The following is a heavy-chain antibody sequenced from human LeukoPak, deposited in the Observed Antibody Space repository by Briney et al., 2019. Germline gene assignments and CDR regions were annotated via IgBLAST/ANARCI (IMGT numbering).Heavy chain of an antibody. J-gene: IGHJ4*02. CDR2: IYTSGST. Sequence: SETLSLTCTVSGGSISSGSYYWSWIRQPAGKGLEWIGRIYTSGSTNYNPSLKSRVTISVDTSKNQFSLKLSSVTAADTAVYYCARGVIDYWGQGTLVTVSS. CDR1: GGSISSGSYY. V-gene: IGHV4-61*02. D-gene: IGHD3-16*02. CDR3: ARGVIDY.